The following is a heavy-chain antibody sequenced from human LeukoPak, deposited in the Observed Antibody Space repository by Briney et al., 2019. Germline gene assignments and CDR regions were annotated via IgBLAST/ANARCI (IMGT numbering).Heavy chain of an antibody. J-gene: IGHJ4*02. V-gene: IGHV3-30-3*01. D-gene: IGHD2-21*01. CDR3: ASQRIVVVVTGICLDY. Sequence: GRSLRLSCAASGFTFSSYAMHWVRQAPGKGLEWVAAISYDGSNKYYADSVKGRFTISRDNSKNTLYLQMNSLRAEDTAVYYCASQRIVVVVTGICLDYWGQGTLVTVSS. CDR1: GFTFSSYA. CDR2: ISYDGSNK.